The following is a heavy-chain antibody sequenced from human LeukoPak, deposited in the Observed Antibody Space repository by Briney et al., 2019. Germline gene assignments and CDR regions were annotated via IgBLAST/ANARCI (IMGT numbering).Heavy chain of an antibody. Sequence: PSETLSLTCTVSGDSINNYYWNWIRQPPGKGLEWIGYIYYSGNTNYNPSLKSRVSISIDTSKNQLSLQLSSVTAADTAVYYCARDRDSSGLRDFDLWGRGTLVTVSA. V-gene: IGHV4-59*01. D-gene: IGHD3-22*01. CDR2: IYYSGNT. CDR3: ARDRDSSGLRDFDL. J-gene: IGHJ2*01. CDR1: GDSINNYY.